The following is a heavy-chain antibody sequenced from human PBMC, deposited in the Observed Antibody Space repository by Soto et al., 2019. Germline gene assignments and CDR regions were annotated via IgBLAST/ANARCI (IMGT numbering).Heavy chain of an antibody. CDR1: GYTFSGHY. CDR3: GRGRSGQIVIFY. Sequence: ASVKVSCKTSGYTFSGHYIHWVRQAPQQGPEWMGEIGPESGATRYAEKFRGRVTMTMDTSITAVYMELRNLSPDDTAVYYCGRGRSGQIVIFYWGQGTPGTVS. D-gene: IGHD1-26*01. J-gene: IGHJ4*02. V-gene: IGHV1-2*02. CDR2: IGPESGAT.